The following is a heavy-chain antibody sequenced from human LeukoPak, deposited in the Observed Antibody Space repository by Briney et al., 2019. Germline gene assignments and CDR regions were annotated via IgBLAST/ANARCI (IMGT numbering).Heavy chain of an antibody. CDR1: GGSISSYY. J-gene: IGHJ1*01. D-gene: IGHD4-17*01. CDR3: ARGIPDPYGDYVYFQH. V-gene: IGHV4-59*01. CDR2: IYYSGST. Sequence: SETLSLTCTVSGGSISSYYWSWIRQPPGKGLEWIGYIYYSGSTNYNPSLKSRVTISVDTSKNQFSLKLSSVTAADTAVYYCARGIPDPYGDYVYFQHWGQGTLVTVSS.